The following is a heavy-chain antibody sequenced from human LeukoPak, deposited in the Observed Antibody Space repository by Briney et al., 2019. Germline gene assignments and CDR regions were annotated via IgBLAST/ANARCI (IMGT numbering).Heavy chain of an antibody. J-gene: IGHJ5*02. CDR1: GGSISSGSYY. CDR2: IYTSGST. V-gene: IGHV4-61*02. CDR3: AREERMYYDILTGYYTSWFDP. Sequence: PSQTLSLTCTVSGGSISSGSYYWSWIRQPAGKGLEWIGRIYTSGSTNYNPSLKSRVTISVDTSKNQFSLKLSSVTAADTAVYYCAREERMYYDILTGYYTSWFDPWGQGTLVTVSS. D-gene: IGHD3-9*01.